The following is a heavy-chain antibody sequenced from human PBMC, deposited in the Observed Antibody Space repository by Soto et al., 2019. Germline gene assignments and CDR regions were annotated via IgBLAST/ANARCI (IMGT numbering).Heavy chain of an antibody. V-gene: IGHV4-38-2*01. CDR1: GYSISSGYY. J-gene: IGHJ6*02. CDR3: ARGLSIAAADYYGMDV. CDR2: IYHSGST. D-gene: IGHD6-25*01. Sequence: SETLSLTCAVSGYSISSGYYWGWIRQPPGKGLEWIGEIYHSGSTNYNPSLKSRVTISVDKSKNQFSLKLSSVTAADTAVYYCARGLSIAAADYYGMDVWGQGTTVTVS.